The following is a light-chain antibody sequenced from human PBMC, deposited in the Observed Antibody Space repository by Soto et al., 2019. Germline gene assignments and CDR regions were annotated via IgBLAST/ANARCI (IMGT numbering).Light chain of an antibody. Sequence: EIVMTQSPATLSVSPGERATLSCRASQSVSSDLAWYHQKPGQAPRLLIYGASSRATGIPDRFSGSGSGTDFTLTISSLQSEDFAVYYCQQYNNWPPITFGQGTRLEIK. CDR2: GAS. CDR3: QQYNNWPPIT. V-gene: IGKV3D-15*01. J-gene: IGKJ5*01. CDR1: QSVSSD.